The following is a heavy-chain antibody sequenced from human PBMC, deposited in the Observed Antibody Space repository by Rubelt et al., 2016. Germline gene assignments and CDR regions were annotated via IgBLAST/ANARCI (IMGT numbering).Heavy chain of an antibody. Sequence: RDESSTSYADSVKGRFTISRDNAKNTLYLQMNSLRAEDTAVYYCARDEESGSSKRGFDYWGQGTLVTVSS. CDR2: RDESST. V-gene: IGHV3-74*01. J-gene: IGHJ4*02. CDR3: ARDEESGSSKRGFDY. D-gene: IGHD3-10*01.